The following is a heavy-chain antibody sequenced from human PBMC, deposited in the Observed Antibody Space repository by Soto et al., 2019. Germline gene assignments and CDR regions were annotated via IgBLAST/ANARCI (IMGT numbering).Heavy chain of an antibody. CDR2: IYHSGST. CDR1: GYSISTGFN. V-gene: IGHV4-38-2*02. D-gene: IGHD2-2*01. Sequence: PSETLSLTCAVSGYSISTGFNWAWIRQPPGKGLEWIGSIYHSGSTYYNLSLKSRVTISSDASKNQISLKLSSVTAGDTALYFWARDWGSGFYQLDSWGQGTLVTVAS. CDR3: ARDWGSGFYQLDS. J-gene: IGHJ4*02.